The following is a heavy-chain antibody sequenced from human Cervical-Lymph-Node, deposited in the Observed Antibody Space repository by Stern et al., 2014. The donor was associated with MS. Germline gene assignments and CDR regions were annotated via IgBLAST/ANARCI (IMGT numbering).Heavy chain of an antibody. CDR1: GGTFSTQA. Sequence: VQLVESGAEVKKPGSSVKVSCKASGGTFSTQAINWVRQAPGQGLEWVGGIIPIFGTPNYAQKVQDRVPITADESTSTAYMDLSSLTSEDTAVYYCATVSTVTVGTMDVWGQGTTVTVSS. V-gene: IGHV1-69*01. CDR3: ATVSTVTVGTMDV. J-gene: IGHJ6*02. CDR2: IIPIFGTP. D-gene: IGHD4-17*01.